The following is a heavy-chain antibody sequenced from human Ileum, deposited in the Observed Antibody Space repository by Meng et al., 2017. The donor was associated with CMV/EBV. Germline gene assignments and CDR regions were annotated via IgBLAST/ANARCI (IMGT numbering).Heavy chain of an antibody. CDR2: ISGSGDST. Sequence: LRLSCEGYGLTFSSYAMSWVRQAPGKGVEWVSAISGSGDSTYYADSVKGRFTIFRDNSKNTLYLRMNSLRAEDTAVYYCAKDKAPFDYWGQGTLVTVSS. CDR1: GLTFSSYA. J-gene: IGHJ4*02. CDR3: AKDKAPFDY. V-gene: IGHV3-23*01.